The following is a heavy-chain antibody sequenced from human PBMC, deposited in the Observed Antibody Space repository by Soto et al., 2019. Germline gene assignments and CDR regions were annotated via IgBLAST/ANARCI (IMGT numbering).Heavy chain of an antibody. CDR3: AGHDGLELIHNWFDP. CDR1: GGSISSSSYY. V-gene: IGHV4-39*01. CDR2: IYYSGST. D-gene: IGHD1-7*01. Sequence: SETLSLTCTVSGGSISSSSYYWGWIRQPPGKGLEWIGSIYYSGSTYYNPSLKSRVTISVDTSKNQFSLKLSSVTAADTAVYYCAGHDGLELIHNWFDPWGQGTLVTVSS. J-gene: IGHJ5*02.